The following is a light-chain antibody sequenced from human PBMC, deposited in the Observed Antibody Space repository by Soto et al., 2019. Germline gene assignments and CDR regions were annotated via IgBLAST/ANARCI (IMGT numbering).Light chain of an antibody. Sequence: EIVLTQSPGTLSLSPGDRATLSCRASQSVYSSYLAWYQQKPGQAPRLLIYGASSRATGIPDRFSGSGSGTDFPLTISRLEPEDFAVYYCQQYGSSPLTFVGGTKVEIK. J-gene: IGKJ4*01. V-gene: IGKV3-20*01. CDR1: QSVYSSY. CDR2: GAS. CDR3: QQYGSSPLT.